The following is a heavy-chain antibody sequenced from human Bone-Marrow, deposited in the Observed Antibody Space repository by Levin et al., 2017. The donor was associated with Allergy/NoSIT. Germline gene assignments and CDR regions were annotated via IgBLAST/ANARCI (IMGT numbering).Heavy chain of an antibody. Sequence: ASVKVSCEASGFMLTRDNIHWVRQAPGQGLEWLGVVNRRDGSTRYAQKFQGRVTMTRDTSTTTVYMELSSLRSEDTAVYYCARDGANWNLDYWGQGTLVTVSS. CDR2: VNRRDGST. V-gene: IGHV1-46*01. CDR3: ARDGANWNLDY. D-gene: IGHD1-20*01. J-gene: IGHJ4*02. CDR1: GFMLTRDN.